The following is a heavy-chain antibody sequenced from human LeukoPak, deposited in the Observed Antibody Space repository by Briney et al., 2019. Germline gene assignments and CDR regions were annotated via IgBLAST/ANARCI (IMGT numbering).Heavy chain of an antibody. V-gene: IGHV3-48*04. CDR3: AKGGYYLVRSAFDI. Sequence: PGGSLRLSCAASVFTFSSYSMNWVRQAPGKGLEWVSYISSSSSTIYYADSVKGRFTISRDNAKNSLYLQMNSLRAEDTAVYYCAKGGYYLVRSAFDIWGQGTMVTVSS. CDR2: ISSSSSTI. D-gene: IGHD3-3*01. CDR1: VFTFSSYS. J-gene: IGHJ3*02.